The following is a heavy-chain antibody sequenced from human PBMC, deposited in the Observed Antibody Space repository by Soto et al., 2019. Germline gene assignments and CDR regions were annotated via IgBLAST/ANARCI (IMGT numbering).Heavy chain of an antibody. J-gene: IGHJ6*02. CDR2: ISYDGGHK. CDR1: EFTFSSYA. CDR3: ARVKTDYSNPRGPFFFYGMDV. D-gene: IGHD4-4*01. V-gene: IGHV3-30-3*01. Sequence: QVQLVESGGGVGHPERSLRLSCSASEFTFSSYAMHWVRQAPGKGLEWVAGISYDGGHKFYGDFVRGRFTISRDSSKTTVFLQMNSLRPEDTAVYYCARVKTDYSNPRGPFFFYGMDVWGQGTTVTVSS.